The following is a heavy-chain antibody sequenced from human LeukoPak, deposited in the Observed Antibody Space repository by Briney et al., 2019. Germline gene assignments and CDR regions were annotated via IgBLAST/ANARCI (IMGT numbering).Heavy chain of an antibody. V-gene: IGHV1-46*01. Sequence: GASVKVSCKASGYTFTSYYMHWVRQAPGQGLEWMGIINPSGGSTSYAQKFQGRVTMTRDTSTSTVYMELSSLRSEDTAVYYCARGLPPTLDTAMVFDYWGQGTLATVSS. CDR3: ARGLPPTLDTAMVFDY. CDR1: GYTFTSYY. D-gene: IGHD5-18*01. CDR2: INPSGGST. J-gene: IGHJ4*02.